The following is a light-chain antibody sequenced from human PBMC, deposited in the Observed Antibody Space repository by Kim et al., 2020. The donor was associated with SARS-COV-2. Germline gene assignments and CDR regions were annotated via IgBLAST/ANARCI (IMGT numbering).Light chain of an antibody. CDR3: QQYYTPPYT. J-gene: IGKJ2*01. V-gene: IGKV4-1*01. CDR2: WAS. Sequence: DIVMTQSPDPLAVSLGERATINCKSSQSVLHSSNNKNYLAWYQQRPGQPPKLLIYWASTRESGVPDRLSGSGSGTDFALTISSLQAEDVAVYYCQQYYTPPYTFGQGTKLEI. CDR1: QSVLHSSNNKNY.